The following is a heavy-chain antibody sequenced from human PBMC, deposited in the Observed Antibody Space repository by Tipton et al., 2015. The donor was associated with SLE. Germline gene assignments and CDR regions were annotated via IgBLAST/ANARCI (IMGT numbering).Heavy chain of an antibody. Sequence: SLRLSCVVSGVTFSHYNMHWVRQAPGKGLEWVSSISSSSSYIDYADSLKGRFTISRDNAKNSLFLQMNSLRADDTAVYYCARDGLYGDNSPFFDFWGLGTLVTVSS. D-gene: IGHD4-23*01. CDR1: GVTFSHYN. CDR2: ISSSSSYI. V-gene: IGHV3-21*01. J-gene: IGHJ4*02. CDR3: ARDGLYGDNSPFFDF.